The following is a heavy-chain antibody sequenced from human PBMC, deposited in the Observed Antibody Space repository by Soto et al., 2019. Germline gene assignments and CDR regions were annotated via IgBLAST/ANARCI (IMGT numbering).Heavy chain of an antibody. J-gene: IGHJ3*02. Sequence: ASVKVSCKASGYTFTSYGISWVRRAPGQGLEWMGWISAYNGNTNYAQKLQGRVTMTTDTSTSTAYMELRSLRSDDTAVYYCARAHQLLGPLDAFDIWGQGTMVTVSS. CDR1: GYTFTSYG. D-gene: IGHD2-2*01. CDR3: ARAHQLLGPLDAFDI. V-gene: IGHV1-18*01. CDR2: ISAYNGNT.